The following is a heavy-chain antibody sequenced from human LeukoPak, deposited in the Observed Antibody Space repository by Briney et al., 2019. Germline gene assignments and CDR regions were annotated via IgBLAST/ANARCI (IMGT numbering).Heavy chain of an antibody. V-gene: IGHV3-48*01. J-gene: IGHJ3*02. CDR3: ASWSSNAFDI. Sequence: ETLSLTCTVSGGSISSSNYYWGWVRHAPGKGLEWVSYISSSSNTIYYADSVKGRFTISRDNAKNSLYLQMNRLRAEDTAVYYCASWSSNAFDIWGQGTMVTVSS. CDR2: ISSSSNTI. D-gene: IGHD3-3*01. CDR1: GGSISSSNYY.